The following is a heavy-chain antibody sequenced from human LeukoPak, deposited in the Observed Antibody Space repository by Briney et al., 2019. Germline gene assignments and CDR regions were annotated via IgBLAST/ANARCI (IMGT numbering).Heavy chain of an antibody. Sequence: SETLSLTCTVSGYSISSGYYWGWIRPPPGKGLEWIGSIYHSGSTYYNPSLKSRVTISVDRSKNQFALKLTSVTAADTAMYFCARGIAYDTSGYFTIQDYFDYWGQGSLVTVSS. CDR1: GYSISSGYY. J-gene: IGHJ4*02. V-gene: IGHV4-38-2*02. D-gene: IGHD3-22*01. CDR3: ARGIAYDTSGYFTIQDYFDY. CDR2: IYHSGST.